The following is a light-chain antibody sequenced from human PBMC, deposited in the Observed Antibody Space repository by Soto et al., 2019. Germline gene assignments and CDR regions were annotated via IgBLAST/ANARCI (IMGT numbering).Light chain of an antibody. V-gene: IGLV2-11*01. Sequence: QSALTQPRSGSGSPGQSVTISCTGTSSDVGGYNFVSWFQHHPGKPPKLIMYDVSKRPSGVPDRFSGSKSGNTASLTISGLQAEDEADYYCCSYAGSYTFVFGTGTKLTVL. CDR2: DVS. J-gene: IGLJ1*01. CDR3: CSYAGSYTFV. CDR1: SSDVGGYNF.